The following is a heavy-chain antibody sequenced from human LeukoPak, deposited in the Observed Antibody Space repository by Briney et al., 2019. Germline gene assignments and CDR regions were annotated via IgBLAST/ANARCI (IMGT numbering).Heavy chain of an antibody. CDR3: ARDVRAAAGTSDSYNY. CDR2: ISGSGGST. CDR1: GFTFSSYA. Sequence: GGSLRLSCAASGFTFSSYAMSWVRQAPGKGLEWVSAISGSGGSTYYADSVKGRFTISRDNSKNTLYLQMNSLRAEDTAVYYCARDVRAAAGTSDSYNYWGQGTLVTVSS. D-gene: IGHD6-13*01. J-gene: IGHJ4*02. V-gene: IGHV3-23*01.